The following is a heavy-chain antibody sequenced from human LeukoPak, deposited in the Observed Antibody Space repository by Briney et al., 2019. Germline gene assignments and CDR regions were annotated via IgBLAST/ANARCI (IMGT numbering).Heavy chain of an antibody. CDR1: GFTFSSYS. CDR2: ISSSGSTI. Sequence: AGGSLRLSCAASGFTFSSYSMNWVRQAPGKGLEWVSYISSSGSTIYYADSVKGRFTISRDNAKNSLYLQMNSLRAEDTAVYFCASGSSWYEGDYFDYWGQGTLVTVSS. D-gene: IGHD6-13*01. CDR3: ASGSSWYEGDYFDY. V-gene: IGHV3-48*04. J-gene: IGHJ4*02.